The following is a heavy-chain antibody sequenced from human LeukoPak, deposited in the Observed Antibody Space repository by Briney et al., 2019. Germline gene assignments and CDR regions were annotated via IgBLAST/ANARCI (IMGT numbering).Heavy chain of an antibody. V-gene: IGHV3-53*01. CDR2: IYSGGST. Sequence: PGGSLRLSCAASGFTVSSNYMSWVRQAPGKGLEWVSVIYSGGSTYYADSVKGRFTISRDNSKNTLCLQMNSLRAEDTAVYYCARIAVAGLSFDYWGQGTLVTVSS. CDR3: ARIAVAGLSFDY. CDR1: GFTVSSNY. D-gene: IGHD6-19*01. J-gene: IGHJ4*02.